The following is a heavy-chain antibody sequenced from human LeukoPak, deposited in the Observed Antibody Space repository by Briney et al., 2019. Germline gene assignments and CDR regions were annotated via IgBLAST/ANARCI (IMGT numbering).Heavy chain of an antibody. J-gene: IGHJ3*02. D-gene: IGHD5-18*01. Sequence: SETLSLTCAVYGGSFSGYYWSWIRQPPGKGLEWIGEIYYSGSTNYNPSLESRLTISVASSKNQFSLKLSSVTAADTAVYYCARSLYRYGADASDIWGQGTMVTVSS. CDR1: GGSFSGYY. CDR3: ARSLYRYGADASDI. CDR2: IYYSGST. V-gene: IGHV4-34*01.